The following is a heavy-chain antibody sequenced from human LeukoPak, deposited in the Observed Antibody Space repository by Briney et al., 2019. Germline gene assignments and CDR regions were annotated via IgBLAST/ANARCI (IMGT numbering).Heavy chain of an antibody. J-gene: IGHJ4*02. CDR1: GFIFSDYA. CDR3: AKYGPQDSGSSHFDY. CDR2: IWYDGSNK. Sequence: GGSLRLSCAASGFIFSDYAMHWVRQAPGKGLEWVTFIWYDGSNKYYADSVKGRFTTSRDNSKNTLFLQMNSLRAEDTAIYYCAKYGPQDSGSSHFDYWGQGALVTVSS. V-gene: IGHV3-30*02. D-gene: IGHD1-26*01.